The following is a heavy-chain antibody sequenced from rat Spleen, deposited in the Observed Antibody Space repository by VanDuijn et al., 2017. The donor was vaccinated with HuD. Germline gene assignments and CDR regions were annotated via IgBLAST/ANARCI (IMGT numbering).Heavy chain of an antibody. V-gene: IGHV2-1*01. CDR1: GFSLTSNS. CDR2: IWGDGST. J-gene: IGHJ2*01. CDR3: ARSAKYYYDGSYYYVHFDY. Sequence: QVQLKESGPGQVQPSQTLSLTCTVSGFSLTSNSVHWVRQPPGKGLEWMGGIWGDGSTDYNSALKSRLSISRDTSKSQVLLKMNSLQTEDTAMYFCARSAKYYYDGSYYYVHFDYWGEGVMVTVSS. D-gene: IGHD1-12*02.